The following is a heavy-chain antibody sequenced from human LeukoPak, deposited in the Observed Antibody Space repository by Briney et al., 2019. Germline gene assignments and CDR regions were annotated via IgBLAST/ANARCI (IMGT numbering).Heavy chain of an antibody. CDR3: ASGARTYCGGDCPDNWFDP. J-gene: IGHJ5*02. CDR2: IIPIFGTA. V-gene: IGHV1-69*13. Sequence: SVKVSCKASGGTFSSYAISWVRQAPGQGLEWMGGIIPIFGTANYAQKFQGRVTITADEFTSTAYMELSSLRSEDTAVYYCASGARTYCGGDCPDNWFDPWGQGTLVTVSS. CDR1: GGTFSSYA. D-gene: IGHD2-21*02.